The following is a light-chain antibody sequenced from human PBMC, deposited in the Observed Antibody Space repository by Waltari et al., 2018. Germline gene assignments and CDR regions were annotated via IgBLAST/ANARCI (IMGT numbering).Light chain of an antibody. CDR3: LQDYIYPWT. CDR1: QGIRND. Sequence: AIQMTQSPSSLSASVGDRVIITCRASQGIRNDLGWYQQKPGKAPKLLIYAASSLQTGVPARFSGTGSGTDFTLNISSLQPEDFATYYCLQDYIYPWTFGQGTKVEIK. CDR2: AAS. V-gene: IGKV1-6*01. J-gene: IGKJ1*01.